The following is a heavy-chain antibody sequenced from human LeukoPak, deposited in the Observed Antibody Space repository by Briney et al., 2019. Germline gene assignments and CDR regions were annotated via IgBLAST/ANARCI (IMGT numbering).Heavy chain of an antibody. D-gene: IGHD2-2*01. J-gene: IGHJ4*02. Sequence: PGGSLRLSCAASGFTVSSNYMSWVRQAPGKGLEWVSVIYSCGSTYYADSVKGRFTISRDNSKNTVYLQMNSLRAEDTAGYCCAGAGYCSSTSCPTNIDYWGQGTLVTVSS. CDR1: GFTVSSNY. CDR3: AGAGYCSSTSCPTNIDY. CDR2: IYSCGST. V-gene: IGHV3-53*01.